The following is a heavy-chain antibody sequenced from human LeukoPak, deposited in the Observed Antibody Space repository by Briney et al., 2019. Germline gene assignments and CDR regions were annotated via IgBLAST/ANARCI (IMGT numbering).Heavy chain of an antibody. Sequence: GGSLRLSCAASGFTFSSYGMHWVRQAPGKGLEWVAVISYDGSNKYYADSVKGRFTISRDNSKNTLYLQMNSLRAEDTAVYYCVVNGGFGLFDYWGQGTLVTVSS. D-gene: IGHD2-8*01. J-gene: IGHJ4*02. CDR1: GFTFSSYG. CDR2: ISYDGSNK. V-gene: IGHV3-30*03. CDR3: VVNGGFGLFDY.